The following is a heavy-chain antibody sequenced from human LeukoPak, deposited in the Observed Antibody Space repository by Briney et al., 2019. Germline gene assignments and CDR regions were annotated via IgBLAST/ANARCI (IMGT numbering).Heavy chain of an antibody. Sequence: ASVKVSCKASGYTFTSYAMHWVRQAPGQRLEWMGWINAGNGNTKYSQKFQGRVTITRDTSASTAYMELSSLRSEDTAVYYCAREGLRYSDWSNPPSFDYWGQGTLVTVSS. J-gene: IGHJ4*02. D-gene: IGHD3-9*01. V-gene: IGHV1-3*01. CDR2: INAGNGNT. CDR1: GYTFTSYA. CDR3: AREGLRYSDWSNPPSFDY.